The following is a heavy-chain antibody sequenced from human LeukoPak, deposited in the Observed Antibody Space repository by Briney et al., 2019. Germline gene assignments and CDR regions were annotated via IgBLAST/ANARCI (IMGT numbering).Heavy chain of an antibody. CDR1: GFTFRNYA. Sequence: GGSLRLSCVASGFTFRNYAMTWVRQTPGKGLEWVATIGTTINGTYYADSVRGRFTIARDNPRDTLHLYMNSLSADDTALYYYARLVVDLPADWFDPWGKGTVVIVSS. CDR3: ARLVVDLPADWFDP. CDR2: IGTTINGT. V-gene: IGHV3-23*05. D-gene: IGHD2-15*01. J-gene: IGHJ5*02.